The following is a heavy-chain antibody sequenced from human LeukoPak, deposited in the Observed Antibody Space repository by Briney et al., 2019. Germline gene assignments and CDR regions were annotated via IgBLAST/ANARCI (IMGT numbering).Heavy chain of an antibody. V-gene: IGHV1-69*13. J-gene: IGHJ4*02. CDR3: ASTLRIAAACQGPFDY. Sequence: SVKVSCKASGGTFSSYAISWVRQAPGQGLEWMGGIIPIFGTANYAQKFQGRVTITADESTSTAYMELSSLRSEDTAVYYCASTLRIAAACQGPFDYWGQGTLVTVSP. CDR1: GGTFSSYA. CDR2: IIPIFGTA. D-gene: IGHD6-13*01.